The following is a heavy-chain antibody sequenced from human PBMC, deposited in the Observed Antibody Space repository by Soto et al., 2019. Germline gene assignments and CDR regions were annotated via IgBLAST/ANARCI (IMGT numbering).Heavy chain of an antibody. J-gene: IGHJ4*02. V-gene: IGHV3-30*18. Sequence: GGSLRLSCAASGFTFSSYGMHWVRQAPGKGLEWVAVISYDGSNKYYADSVKGRFTISRDNSKNTLYLQMNSLRAEDTAVYYCAKGRTYYYDSSGYLPLGYWGQGTLVTVSS. CDR1: GFTFSSYG. CDR2: ISYDGSNK. CDR3: AKGRTYYYDSSGYLPLGY. D-gene: IGHD3-22*01.